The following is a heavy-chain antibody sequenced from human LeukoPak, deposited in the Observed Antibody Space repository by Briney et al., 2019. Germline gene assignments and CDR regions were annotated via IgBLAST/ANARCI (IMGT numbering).Heavy chain of an antibody. J-gene: IGHJ5*02. Sequence: ASVKVSCKASGYTFTSYGISWVRQAPGQGLEWMGWISVYIGKTEYAQKFQDRVTMTTDTSTNTAYMELRSLRSDDTAFYYCARDWLPYYRSGAACDPWGQEPWSPSPQ. D-gene: IGHD3-10*01. CDR1: GYTFTSYG. V-gene: IGHV1-18*01. CDR3: ARDWLPYYRSGAACDP. CDR2: ISVYIGKT.